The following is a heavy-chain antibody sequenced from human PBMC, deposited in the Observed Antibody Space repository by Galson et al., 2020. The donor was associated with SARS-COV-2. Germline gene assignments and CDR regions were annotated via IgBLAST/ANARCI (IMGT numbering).Heavy chain of an antibody. J-gene: IGHJ5*02. CDR2: ISAYNANS. CDR3: ARWAFGGGIVISWFDH. D-gene: IGHD3-16*02. Sequence: ASVKVSCKASGYTFTNYGISWVRQAPGQGLEWLGFISAYNANSNYAQTLHGIVTMTTDTSTSPAYMERRSLRSDDTAVYYGARWAFGGGIVISWFDHWGQGTLVTVSS. V-gene: IGHV1-18*01. CDR1: GYTFTNYG.